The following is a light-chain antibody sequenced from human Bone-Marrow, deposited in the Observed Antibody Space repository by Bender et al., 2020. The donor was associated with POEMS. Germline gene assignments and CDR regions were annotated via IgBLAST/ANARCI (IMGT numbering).Light chain of an antibody. Sequence: MTQSHSVSESPGKTVSISCTGSSGSIATNCVQQYQQLPGMAPKLLIYRTTQRPSEVPDRFSGSRSGTSASLAISGLQSEDEADYYCAVWDDSLNGWVFGGGTKLTVL. J-gene: IGLJ3*02. CDR1: SGSIATNC. CDR2: RTT. CDR3: AVWDDSLNGWV. V-gene: IGLV1-44*01.